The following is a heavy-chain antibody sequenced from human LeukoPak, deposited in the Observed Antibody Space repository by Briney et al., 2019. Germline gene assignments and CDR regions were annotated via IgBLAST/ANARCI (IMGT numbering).Heavy chain of an antibody. Sequence: SQTLSLTCTVSGNSISSGDNYWSWIRQPAGKGLEWIGRIYTSGSTNYNPSLKSRVTISVDTSKNQFSLKLSSVTAADTAVYFCARETHDPGTQGVFDIWGQGTMVTVSS. J-gene: IGHJ3*02. D-gene: IGHD3-10*01. CDR3: ARETHDPGTQGVFDI. CDR2: IYTSGST. V-gene: IGHV4-61*02. CDR1: GNSISSGDNY.